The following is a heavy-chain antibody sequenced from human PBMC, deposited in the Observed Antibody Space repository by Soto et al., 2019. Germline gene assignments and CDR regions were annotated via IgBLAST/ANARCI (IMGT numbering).Heavy chain of an antibody. CDR1: GDSVSSNSVA. CDR2: TYYRSKWYN. CDR3: ARGRGSSGWYYFDF. Sequence: SQTLSLTCAISGDSVSSNSVAWNWIRQSPSRGLEWLGRTYYRSKWYNDYSVSVKSRITTNPDTSKNQFSLQLNSVTPEDTAMYYCARGRGSSGWYYFDFWGQGTLVTVSS. D-gene: IGHD6-19*01. J-gene: IGHJ4*02. V-gene: IGHV6-1*01.